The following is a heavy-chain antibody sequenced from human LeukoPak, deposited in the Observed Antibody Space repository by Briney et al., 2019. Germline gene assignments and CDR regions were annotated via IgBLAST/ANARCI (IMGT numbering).Heavy chain of an antibody. Sequence: TGGSLRLSCVASGFTFSSYSMHWVRQAPGKGLEWVSDISRSGTTTNYADSVKGRFTISRDDAKNSLYLQMNSLRDEDTAVYYCARVLGVLVVRVSFDYWGRGTLVTVSS. CDR3: ARVLGVLVVRVSFDY. D-gene: IGHD3-16*01. CDR1: GFTFSSYS. J-gene: IGHJ4*02. V-gene: IGHV3-48*02. CDR2: ISRSGTTT.